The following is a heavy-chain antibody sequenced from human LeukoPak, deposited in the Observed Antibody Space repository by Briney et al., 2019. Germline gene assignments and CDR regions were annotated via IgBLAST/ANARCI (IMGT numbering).Heavy chain of an antibody. D-gene: IGHD6-19*01. Sequence: GGSLRLSCAASGFTFSTYWMHWVRQAPGKGLVWVSRINSDGSSTSYADSVKGRFTISRDNAKNTLHLQMNSLRAEDTAVYYCARAQYSSGWYEDDAFDIWGQGTMVTVSS. J-gene: IGHJ3*02. V-gene: IGHV3-74*01. CDR1: GFTFSTYW. CDR3: ARAQYSSGWYEDDAFDI. CDR2: INSDGSST.